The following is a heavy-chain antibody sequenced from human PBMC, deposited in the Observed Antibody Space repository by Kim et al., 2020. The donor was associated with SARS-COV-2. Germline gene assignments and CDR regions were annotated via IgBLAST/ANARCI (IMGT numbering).Heavy chain of an antibody. J-gene: IGHJ4*02. CDR3: ARQLAYKGWERFDY. V-gene: IGHV4-39*01. D-gene: IGHD1-26*01. Sequence: NPSHKSRVTISVDTSKNQFSLQLSSVTAADTAVYYCARQLAYKGWERFDYWGQGTLVTVSS.